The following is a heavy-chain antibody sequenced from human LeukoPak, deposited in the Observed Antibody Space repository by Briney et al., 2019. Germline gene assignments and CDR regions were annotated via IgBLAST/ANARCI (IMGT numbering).Heavy chain of an antibody. Sequence: GGSLRLSCAASGFTFSGYAMSWVRQAPGKGLEWVSTISGSAGSTYYADSVKGRFTTSRDNSKNTLYLQMNSLRAEDTAIYYCAKTHYYDSSGYYYVFDYWGQGTLVTVSS. D-gene: IGHD3-22*01. CDR1: GFTFSGYA. V-gene: IGHV3-23*01. CDR3: AKTHYYDSSGYYYVFDY. CDR2: ISGSAGST. J-gene: IGHJ4*02.